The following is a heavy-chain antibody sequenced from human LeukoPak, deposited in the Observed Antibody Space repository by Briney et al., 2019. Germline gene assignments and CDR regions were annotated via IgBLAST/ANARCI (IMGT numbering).Heavy chain of an antibody. D-gene: IGHD3-22*01. CDR3: ARGTLQYDSSGYYGDY. J-gene: IGHJ4*02. CDR2: INHSGGT. V-gene: IGHV4-34*01. Sequence: SETLSLTCAVYGGSFSAYYWSWIRQPPGEGLEWIGEINHSGGTNYNPSLKSRVTISVDTSKNQFSLKLSSVTAANTAVYYCARGTLQYDSSGYYGDYWGQGTLVTVSS. CDR1: GGSFSAYY.